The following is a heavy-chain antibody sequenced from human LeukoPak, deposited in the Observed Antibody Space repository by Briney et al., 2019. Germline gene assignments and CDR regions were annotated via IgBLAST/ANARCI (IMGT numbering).Heavy chain of an antibody. J-gene: IGHJ6*03. CDR1: RFTFSSYS. CDR2: ISSSSSYI. Sequence: GGSLRLSCAASRFTFSSYSMNWVRQAPGKGLEWVSSISSSSSYIYYADPVEGRFTISRDNAKNSLYLQMNSLRAEDTAVYYCARVGPWVNPDYYYYMDVWGKGTTVTVSS. D-gene: IGHD1-14*01. CDR3: ARVGPWVNPDYYYYMDV. V-gene: IGHV3-21*01.